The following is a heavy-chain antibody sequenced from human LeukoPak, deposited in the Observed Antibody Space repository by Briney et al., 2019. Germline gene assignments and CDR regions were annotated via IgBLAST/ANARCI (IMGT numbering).Heavy chain of an antibody. V-gene: IGHV4-34*01. J-gene: IGHJ5*02. CDR3: ARGGYYGSGNDFRFDP. CDR2: INHSGST. Sequence: SETLSLTCAVYGGSFSGYYWSWIRQPPGKGLEWIGGINHSGSTNYNPSLKSRVTISVDTSKNQFSLKLSSVTAADTAVYYCARGGYYGSGNDFRFDPWGQGTLVTVSS. D-gene: IGHD3-10*01. CDR1: GGSFSGYY.